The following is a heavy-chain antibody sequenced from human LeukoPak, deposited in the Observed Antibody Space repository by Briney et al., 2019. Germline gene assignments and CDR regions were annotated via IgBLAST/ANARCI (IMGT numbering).Heavy chain of an antibody. CDR1: GGSISSNY. Sequence: SETLSLTCTVSGGSISSNYWSWIRQPPGKGLEWIGYIYYSGRTYYNPSLKSRITISVDTSKNQFSLKLSSVTAADTAVYYCARGFYSPHYWGQGTLVSVSS. D-gene: IGHD4-11*01. CDR3: ARGFYSPHY. CDR2: IYYSGRT. V-gene: IGHV4-59*01. J-gene: IGHJ4*02.